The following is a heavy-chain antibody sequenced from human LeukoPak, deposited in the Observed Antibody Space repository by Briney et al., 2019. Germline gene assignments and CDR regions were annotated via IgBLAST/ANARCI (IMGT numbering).Heavy chain of an antibody. Sequence: GGSLRLSCAASGFTFDDYAMHWVRQAPGKGLEWVSLISGDGGSTYYADSVKGRFTISRDNSKNSLYPQMNSLRTEDTALYYCAKLVGSGGRPGAFDIWGQGKMVSVSS. CDR3: AKLVGSGGRPGAFDI. CDR1: GFTFDDYA. V-gene: IGHV3-43*02. D-gene: IGHD6-19*01. J-gene: IGHJ3*02. CDR2: ISGDGGST.